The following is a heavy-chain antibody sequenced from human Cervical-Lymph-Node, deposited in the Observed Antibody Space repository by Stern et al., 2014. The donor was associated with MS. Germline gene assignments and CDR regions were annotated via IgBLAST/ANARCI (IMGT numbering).Heavy chain of an antibody. V-gene: IGHV1-46*01. D-gene: IGHD6-13*01. CDR2: INPSGGST. J-gene: IGHJ4*02. CDR3: ARDLIAAAGSEYFDY. Sequence: QVQLVQSGAEVKKPGASVKVSCKASGYTFTSYYMHLVRHAPGQGLEWMGIINPSGGSTGYPPKFQGRVAMTRDTSTTTVYMELSSLRSEDTAVYYCARDLIAAAGSEYFDYWGQGTLVTVSS. CDR1: GYTFTSYY.